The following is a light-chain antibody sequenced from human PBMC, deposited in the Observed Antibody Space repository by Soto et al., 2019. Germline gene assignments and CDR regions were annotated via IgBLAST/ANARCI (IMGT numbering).Light chain of an antibody. J-gene: IGKJ1*01. V-gene: IGKV1-17*01. CDR2: AAS. CDR3: QQYNSYSWT. CDR1: QSISTH. Sequence: DIQMTQSPSSLSASVGDRVSITCRASQSISTHLSWYQQKPGKAPKLLIYAASSLQSWVPSRFTGSGSGTEFTLTISSLQPDDFATYYCQQYNSYSWTFGQGTKVDIK.